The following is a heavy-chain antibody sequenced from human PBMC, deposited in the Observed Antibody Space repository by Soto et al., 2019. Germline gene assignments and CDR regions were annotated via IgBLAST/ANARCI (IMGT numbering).Heavy chain of an antibody. J-gene: IGHJ6*02. Sequence: EVQLVESGGGLVQPGRSLRLSCAASGFTFDDYAMHWVRQAPGKGLEWVSGISWNSGSIGYADSVKGRFTISRDNAKNSLYLQMNSLRAEDTALYYCAKGGADTAYYYGMDVWGQGTTVTVSS. D-gene: IGHD5-18*01. V-gene: IGHV3-9*01. CDR3: AKGGADTAYYYGMDV. CDR2: ISWNSGSI. CDR1: GFTFDDYA.